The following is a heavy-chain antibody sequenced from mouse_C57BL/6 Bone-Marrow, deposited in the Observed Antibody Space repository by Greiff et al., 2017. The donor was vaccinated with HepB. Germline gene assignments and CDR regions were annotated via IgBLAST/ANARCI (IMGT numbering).Heavy chain of an antibody. D-gene: IGHD1-1*01. CDR2: IYPGSGNT. CDR1: GYTFTDYY. Sequence: QVQLQQSGAELVRPGASVKLSCKASGYTFTDYYINWVKQRPGQGLEWIARIYPGSGNTYYNEKFKGKATLTAEKSSSTAYMQLSSLTSEDSAVYFCARDPLYYYGSSPWYFDVWGTGTTVTVSS. V-gene: IGHV1-76*01. CDR3: ARDPLYYYGSSPWYFDV. J-gene: IGHJ1*03.